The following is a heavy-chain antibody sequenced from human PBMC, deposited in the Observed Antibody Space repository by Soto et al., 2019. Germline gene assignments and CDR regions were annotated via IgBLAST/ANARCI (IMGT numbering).Heavy chain of an antibody. Sequence: EVQLVESGGGLVQPGESLRLSCAASGFTFSSYWMHWVRQAPGKRLVWVSRINSDGSSTRYAGSVKGRFTISRDNAKNTLYLQMNSLRAEDTAVYYCVRTSLVVAAATREDYWGQGTLVTGSS. J-gene: IGHJ4*02. CDR3: VRTSLVVAAATREDY. CDR2: INSDGSST. CDR1: GFTFSSYW. V-gene: IGHV3-74*01. D-gene: IGHD2-15*01.